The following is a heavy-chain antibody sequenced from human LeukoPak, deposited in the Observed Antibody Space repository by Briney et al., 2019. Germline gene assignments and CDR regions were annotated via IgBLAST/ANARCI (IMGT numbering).Heavy chain of an antibody. Sequence: GRSLRLSCAASGFTFSSYAMHWVRQAPGKGLEWVAVVSYDGSNKYYADSVKGRFTISRDNSKNSLYLQMDSLRAEDTAVYYCARGGTFVSDYWGQGTLVTVSS. CDR2: VSYDGSNK. D-gene: IGHD1-1*01. V-gene: IGHV3-30*07. J-gene: IGHJ4*02. CDR1: GFTFSSYA. CDR3: ARGGTFVSDY.